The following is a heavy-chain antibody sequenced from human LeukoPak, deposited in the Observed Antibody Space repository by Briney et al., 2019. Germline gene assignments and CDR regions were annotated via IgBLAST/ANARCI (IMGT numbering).Heavy chain of an antibody. V-gene: IGHV1-69*05. CDR1: GGTFSSYA. Sequence: ASVKVSCKASGGTFSSYAISWVRQAPGQGLEWMGGISPIFGTANYAQKFQGRITMTRDTSISTAYMELSRLRSDDTAVYYCAMDIVATIPAPYYYYYMDVWGKGTTVTVSS. CDR2: ISPIFGTA. CDR3: AMDIVATIPAPYYYYYMDV. D-gene: IGHD5-12*01. J-gene: IGHJ6*03.